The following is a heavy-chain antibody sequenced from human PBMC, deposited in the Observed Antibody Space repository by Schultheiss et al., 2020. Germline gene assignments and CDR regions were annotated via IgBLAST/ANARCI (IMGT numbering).Heavy chain of an antibody. D-gene: IGHD6-19*01. CDR3: ARGRVTANSSGWRYFDY. CDR2: INHSGST. V-gene: IGHV4-34*01. J-gene: IGHJ4*02. CDR1: GGSFSGYY. Sequence: SQTLSLTCAVYGGSFSGYYWSWIRQPPGKGLEWIGEINHSGSTNYNPSLKSRVTISVDTSKNQFSLKLSSVTAADTAVYYCARGRVTANSSGWRYFDYWGQGTLVTVSS.